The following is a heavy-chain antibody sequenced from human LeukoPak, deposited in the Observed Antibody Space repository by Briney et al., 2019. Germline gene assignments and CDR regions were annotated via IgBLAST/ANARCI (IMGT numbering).Heavy chain of an antibody. V-gene: IGHV3-23*01. D-gene: IGHD6-13*01. CDR2: ISGSGGST. CDR3: AKAHERYSSSWYVETFDY. Sequence: SGGPLRLSCAASGFTFSSYAMSWVRQAPGKGLEWVSAISGSGGSTYYADSVKGRFTISRDNSKNTLYRQMNSLRAEDTAVYYCAKAHERYSSSWYVETFDYWGQGTLVTVSS. J-gene: IGHJ4*02. CDR1: GFTFSSYA.